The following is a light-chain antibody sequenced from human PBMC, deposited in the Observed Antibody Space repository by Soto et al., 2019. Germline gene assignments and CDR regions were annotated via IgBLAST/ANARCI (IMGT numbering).Light chain of an antibody. CDR3: SSYTSGSHYV. CDR2: DVS. Sequence: QSALTQPASLSGSPGQSITISCTGTSSDVGGYKFVSWYQQHPGKAPKFIIYDVSIRPSGVSNRFSGSKSGNTASLTISGLQAEDEADYYCSSYTSGSHYVFGTGTKVTVL. CDR1: SSDVGGYKF. J-gene: IGLJ1*01. V-gene: IGLV2-14*01.